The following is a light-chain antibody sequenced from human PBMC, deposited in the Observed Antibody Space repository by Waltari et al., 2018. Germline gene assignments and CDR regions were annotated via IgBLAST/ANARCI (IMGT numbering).Light chain of an antibody. J-gene: IGLJ2*01. V-gene: IGLV2-8*01. Sequence: QSALTQPPSASGSPGQSVAISCTGTSSDVGGYNYVSWYQQHPGKAPKLIIYEVSKRPSGVPDRFSGSKSGKTASLTVSGLQADDEADFYCSSYAGSNDPVVFGGGTKLTVL. CDR3: SSYAGSNDPVV. CDR1: SSDVGGYNY. CDR2: EVS.